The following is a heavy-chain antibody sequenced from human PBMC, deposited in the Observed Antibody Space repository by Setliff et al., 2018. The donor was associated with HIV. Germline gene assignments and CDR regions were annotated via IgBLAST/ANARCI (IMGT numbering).Heavy chain of an antibody. V-gene: IGHV4-34*01. J-gene: IGHJ4*02. D-gene: IGHD3-10*01. Sequence: SETLSLTCAVYGGSFSGYYWSWIRQSPGKGLEWIGEINHSGSTNYNPSLKSRVTILGDTSKNQFSLKLSSVTAADTAVYYCASRAGSDYFTRFDYWGQGTLVTVSS. CDR3: ASRAGSDYFTRFDY. CDR2: INHSGST. CDR1: GGSFSGYY.